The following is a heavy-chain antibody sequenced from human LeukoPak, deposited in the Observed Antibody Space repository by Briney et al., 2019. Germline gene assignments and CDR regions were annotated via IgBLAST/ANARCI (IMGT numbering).Heavy chain of an antibody. V-gene: IGHV4-59*12. CDR2: IYYSGST. D-gene: IGHD6-6*01. CDR3: ARVPYTSSSFWFDP. Sequence: PSETLSLTCTVSGGSISSYYWSWIRQPPGKGLEWIGYIYYSGSTNYNPSLKSRVTISVDTSKNQFSLQLSSVTAADTAVYYCARVPYTSSSFWFDPWGQGTLVTVSS. J-gene: IGHJ5*02. CDR1: GGSISSYY.